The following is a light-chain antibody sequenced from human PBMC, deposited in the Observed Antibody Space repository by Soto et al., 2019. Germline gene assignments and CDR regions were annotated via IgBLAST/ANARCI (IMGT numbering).Light chain of an antibody. CDR2: KAS. Sequence: DVQMTQSPSTLSAFVGDTVTITCRASQSIDTWLAWHQQKPGKAPKLLIYKASSLASGVPSRFSGSGSGSEFTLTISGLHPDDFATYYCLQHNSFLTFGQGTKVEIK. CDR3: LQHNSFLT. J-gene: IGKJ1*01. CDR1: QSIDTW. V-gene: IGKV1-5*03.